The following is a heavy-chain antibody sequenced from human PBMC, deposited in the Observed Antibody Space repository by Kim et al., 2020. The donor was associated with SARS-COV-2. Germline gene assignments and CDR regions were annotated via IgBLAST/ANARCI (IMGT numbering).Heavy chain of an antibody. V-gene: IGHV4-38-2*02. D-gene: IGHD3-10*01. J-gene: IGHJ5*02. CDR1: GYSISSGYY. CDR2: IYHSGST. CDR3: ARDHYDGSGTHSPENWFDP. Sequence: SETLSLTCTVSGYSISSGYYWGWIRQPPGKGLEWIGSIYHSGSTYYNPSLKSRVTISVDTSKNQFSLKLSSVTAADTAVYYCARDHYDGSGTHSPENWFDPWGQGTLVTVSS.